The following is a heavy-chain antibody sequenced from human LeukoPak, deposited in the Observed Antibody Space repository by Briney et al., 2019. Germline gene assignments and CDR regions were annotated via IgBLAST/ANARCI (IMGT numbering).Heavy chain of an antibody. CDR3: AREERESPSYTAMARGGSFDY. CDR2: IYHSGST. V-gene: IGHV4-4*02. Sequence: SGTLSLTCAVSGGSISSSNWWSWVRQPPGKGLEWIGEIYHSGSTNYNPSLKSRVTISVDTSKNQFSLKLSSVTAADTAVYYCAREERESPSYTAMARGGSFDYWGQGTLVTVSS. D-gene: IGHD5-18*01. J-gene: IGHJ4*02. CDR1: GGSISSSNW.